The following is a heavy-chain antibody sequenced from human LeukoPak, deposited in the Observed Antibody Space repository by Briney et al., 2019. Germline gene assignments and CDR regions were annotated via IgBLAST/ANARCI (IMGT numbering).Heavy chain of an antibody. J-gene: IGHJ6*02. Sequence: GGSLRLSCAASGFTFSSYAMSWVRQAPGKGLQWVSTIFGSGDNRYYADSVKGRFTISRDNSKNTLYLQMNSLRAEDTAVYYCARSTHRPYYDFWSGPHYYYGMDVWGQGTTVTVSS. CDR1: GFTFSSYA. CDR2: IFGSGDNR. D-gene: IGHD3-3*01. CDR3: ARSTHRPYYDFWSGPHYYYGMDV. V-gene: IGHV3-23*01.